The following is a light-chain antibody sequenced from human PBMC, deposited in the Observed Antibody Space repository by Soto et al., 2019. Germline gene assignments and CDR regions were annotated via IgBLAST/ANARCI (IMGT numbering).Light chain of an antibody. CDR1: ESVSSN. V-gene: IGKV3-15*01. CDR2: GAS. Sequence: EVVMTQSPATLSVSPGERATLSCRASESVSSNLAWYQQRPGQAXRLVIYGASTRATGIPDRFSGGGSGTEFTLTISSLQSEDFAAYYCQQYNSWPPITFGQGTRLEIK. J-gene: IGKJ5*01. CDR3: QQYNSWPPIT.